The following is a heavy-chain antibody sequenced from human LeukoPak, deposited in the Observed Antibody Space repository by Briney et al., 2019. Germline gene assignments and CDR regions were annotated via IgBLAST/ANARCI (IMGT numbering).Heavy chain of an antibody. D-gene: IGHD4/OR15-4a*01. V-gene: IGHV3-21*01. Sequence: PGGSLRLSGVASVFTFSDFDMNWVHPAPGKGLEWVSTISTSGSNTYYAESVRGRFTISRHNAKNTIYLQLSSLRAEDSAVYCCAREGNYGARYRDHWVQGALVLVSS. CDR3: AREGNYGARYRDH. CDR1: VFTFSDFD. CDR2: ISTSGSNT. J-gene: IGHJ4*02.